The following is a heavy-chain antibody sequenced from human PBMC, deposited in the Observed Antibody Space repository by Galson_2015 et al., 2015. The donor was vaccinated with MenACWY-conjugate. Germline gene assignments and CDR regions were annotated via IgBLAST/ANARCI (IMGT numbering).Heavy chain of an antibody. D-gene: IGHD5-12*01. J-gene: IGHJ5*02. CDR3: ARDLGSGSNNWFDP. CDR2: TYYRSQWKN. CDR1: GDSVSTNSAA. V-gene: IGHV6-1*01. Sequence: CAISGDSVSTNSAAWNWIRQSPSRGLEWLGRTYYRSQWKNDYAVSVKSRITINPDTSKNQFSLQLNSVTSEDTAVYYCARDLGSGSNNWFDPWGRGTLVTVSS.